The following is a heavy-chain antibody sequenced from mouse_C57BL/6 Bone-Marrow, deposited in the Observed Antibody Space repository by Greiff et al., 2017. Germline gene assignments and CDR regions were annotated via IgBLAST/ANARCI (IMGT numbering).Heavy chain of an antibody. Sequence: VQLQESGAELARPGASVKLSCKASGYTFTSYGISWVKKRTGTGLEWIGEIYPRSGNTYYNEKFKGKATLTADKSSSTAYMELRRLTSEDSSVYFCARGHYGSSPFAYWGQGTLVTVSA. CDR1: GYTFTSYG. D-gene: IGHD1-1*01. J-gene: IGHJ3*01. V-gene: IGHV1-81*01. CDR3: ARGHYGSSPFAY. CDR2: IYPRSGNT.